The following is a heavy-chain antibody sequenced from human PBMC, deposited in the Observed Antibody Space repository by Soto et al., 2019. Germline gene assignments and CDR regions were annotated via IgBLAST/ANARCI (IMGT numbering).Heavy chain of an antibody. Sequence: TLSLTCTVSGGSIGSFYWSWIRQSPGGTLEWIGYIYASRATTYNPSLESRITMSVDIPNNEFSLDLTSVTAADTAVYYCARSHSFDGSIYHYYFDFWGQGTLVTVSS. D-gene: IGHD3-3*02. CDR3: ARSHSFDGSIYHYYFDF. J-gene: IGHJ4*02. CDR2: IYASRAT. V-gene: IGHV4-59*01. CDR1: GGSIGSFY.